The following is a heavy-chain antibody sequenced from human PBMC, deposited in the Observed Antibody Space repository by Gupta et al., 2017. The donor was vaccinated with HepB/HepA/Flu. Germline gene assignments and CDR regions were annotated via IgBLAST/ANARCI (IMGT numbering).Heavy chain of an antibody. CDR3: ARRIGGLSDS. J-gene: IGHJ4*02. CDR1: GASLSGYF. V-gene: IGHV4-34*01. Sequence: QVQLQQWGEGLLRPSETLSLTCGVSGASLSGYFWSWIRQSPGKGLEWIGEITHSGSTNYNPSLESRVTISIDTSQNHFSLKLNSLSAADTAFYYCARRIGGLSDSWGQGTQVVVSS. CDR2: ITHSGST. D-gene: IGHD3-3*01.